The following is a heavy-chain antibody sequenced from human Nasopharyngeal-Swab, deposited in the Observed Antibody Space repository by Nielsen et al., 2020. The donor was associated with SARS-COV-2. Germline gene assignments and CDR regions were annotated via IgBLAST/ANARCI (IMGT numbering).Heavy chain of an antibody. J-gene: IGHJ6*02. CDR2: ISSSGSTI. V-gene: IGHV3-11*04. D-gene: IGHD3-10*01. CDR3: ASLLRFGELPSDYYYYGMDV. CDR1: EFTFSDYY. Sequence: GESLKISCAASEFTFSDYYMSWIRQAPGKGLEWVSYISSSGSTIYYADSVKGRFTISRDNAKNSLYLQMNSLRAEDTAVYYCASLLRFGELPSDYYYYGMDVWGQGTTVTVSS.